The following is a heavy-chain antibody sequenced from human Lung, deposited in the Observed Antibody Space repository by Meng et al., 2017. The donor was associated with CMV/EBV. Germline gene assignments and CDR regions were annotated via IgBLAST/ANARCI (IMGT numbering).Heavy chain of an antibody. CDR3: AKDGAKYCSSTSCYFFDY. CDR2: IRYDGSNK. D-gene: IGHD2-2*01. J-gene: IGHJ4*02. CDR1: GFTFGTYG. V-gene: IGHV3-30*02. Sequence: GESLKISCAASGFTFGTYGMSWVRQAPGKGLEWVAFIRYDGSNKYYADSVKGRFTISRDNSKNTLYLQMNSLRAEDTAVYYCAKDGAKYCSSTSCYFFDYWGQGTLVTVSS.